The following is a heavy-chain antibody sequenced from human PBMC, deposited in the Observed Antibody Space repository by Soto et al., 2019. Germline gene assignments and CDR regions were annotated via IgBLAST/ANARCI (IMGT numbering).Heavy chain of an antibody. J-gene: IGHJ4*02. CDR3: ARGTYDFWSGYPYYFDY. CDR1: GFTVSSNY. D-gene: IGHD3-3*01. Sequence: GYLRLSCAASGFTVSSNYMSWVRQAPGKGLEWVSVIYSGGSTYYADSVKGRFTISRDNSKNTLYLQMNSLRAEDTAVYYCARGTYDFWSGYPYYFDYWGQGTLVTVSS. V-gene: IGHV3-66*01. CDR2: IYSGGST.